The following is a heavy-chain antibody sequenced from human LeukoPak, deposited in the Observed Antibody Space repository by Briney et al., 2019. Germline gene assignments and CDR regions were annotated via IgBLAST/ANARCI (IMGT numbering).Heavy chain of an antibody. CDR2: ISGSGGST. J-gene: IGHJ3*02. CDR1: GFTFRSYG. D-gene: IGHD3-22*01. Sequence: GGSLRLSCAASGFTFRSYGMSWVRRAPGKGLEWVSSISGSGGSTYFADSVKGRFTISRDNAKNSLYLQMNSLRAEDTAVYYCAGNYYDSSGYVPWAFDIWGQGTMVTVSS. V-gene: IGHV3-23*01. CDR3: AGNYYDSSGYVPWAFDI.